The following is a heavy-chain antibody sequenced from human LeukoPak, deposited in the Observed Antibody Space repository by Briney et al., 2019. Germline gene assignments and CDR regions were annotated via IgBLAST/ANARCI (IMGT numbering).Heavy chain of an antibody. CDR3: AREVRGVISYYFDY. Sequence: PSETLSLTCTVSGGSISGYYWSWIRQPPGKGLEWIGYIYYSGSTNYNPSLKSRVTISVDTSKNQFSLKLSSVTAADTAVYYCAREVRGVISYYFDYWGQGTLVTVSS. CDR2: IYYSGST. J-gene: IGHJ4*02. CDR1: GGSISGYY. V-gene: IGHV4-59*12. D-gene: IGHD3-10*01.